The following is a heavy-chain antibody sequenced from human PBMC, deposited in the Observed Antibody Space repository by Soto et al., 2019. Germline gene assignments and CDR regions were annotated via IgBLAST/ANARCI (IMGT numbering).Heavy chain of an antibody. CDR1: GFTFSNDA. D-gene: IGHD6-25*01. Sequence: EVQLLESGGGLVQPGGSLRLSCAASGFTFSNDAMSWVRQATGKGLEWFSAISGSCSTTYSADSVRGRLTISRDNSKNTLYLQMHSLRAEDTAVYYCAKFLVGPGGSSGWPRYFAYWGQGPLVTVSS. J-gene: IGHJ4*02. V-gene: IGHV3-23*01. CDR2: ISGSCSTT. CDR3: AKFLVGPGGSSGWPRYFAY.